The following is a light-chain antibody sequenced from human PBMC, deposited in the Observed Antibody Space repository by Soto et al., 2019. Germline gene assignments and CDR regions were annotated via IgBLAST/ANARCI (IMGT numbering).Light chain of an antibody. J-gene: IGKJ2*03. CDR3: QKYYYTPYS. CDR1: QSLLYSSNNKNY. CDR2: WAS. Sequence: DIVMTQSPDSLPVSLGERATINCKSSQSLLYSSNNKNYLDWYQQKPGQPPKLLIFWASTRESGVPDRFSGSGSGTDFTLTISRLQAEDVAVYYCQKYYYTPYSFGQGTKLEIK. V-gene: IGKV4-1*01.